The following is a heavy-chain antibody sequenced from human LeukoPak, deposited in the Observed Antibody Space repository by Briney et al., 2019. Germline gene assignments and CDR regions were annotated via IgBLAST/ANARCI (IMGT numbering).Heavy chain of an antibody. CDR3: AALWGYGHENFGY. J-gene: IGHJ4*02. CDR1: GYTFTGSY. CDR2: VNPHSGVT. V-gene: IGHV1-2*02. Sequence: ASVKVCCKASGYTFTGSYMHWVRQAPGQGLEWMGWVNPHSGVTHYAQKFQGRVTMTRDTSISTAYMEVSRLRSDDTAVYYCAALWGYGHENFGYWGQGTLVTVSS. D-gene: IGHD5-18*01.